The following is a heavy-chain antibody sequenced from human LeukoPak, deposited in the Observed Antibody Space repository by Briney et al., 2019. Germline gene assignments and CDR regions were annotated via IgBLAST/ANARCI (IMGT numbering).Heavy chain of an antibody. CDR1: GGSISSSSYY. CDR2: IYYSGST. D-gene: IGHD3-22*01. J-gene: IGHJ4*02. V-gene: IGHV4-39*01. Sequence: SETLSLTCTVSGGSISSSSYYWGWIRQPPGKGLEWIGSIYYSGSTYYHPSLKSRVTISVDTSKNPFSLKLSSVTAADTAVYYCARADYYYDSSGYYYGLWGQGTLVTVSS. CDR3: ARADYYYDSSGYYYGL.